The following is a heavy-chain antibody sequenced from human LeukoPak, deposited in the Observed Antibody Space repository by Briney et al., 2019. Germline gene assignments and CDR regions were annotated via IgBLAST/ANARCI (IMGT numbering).Heavy chain of an antibody. CDR1: GFTFTDSY. Sequence: GGSLRLSCAASGFTFTDSYLSWIRQAPGKGLEWVSYINPSSSSTNYADSVRGRFTISRDNAKNSLYLQMSSLRAEDTAVYYCARGHSGLDYWGQGALVTVSS. CDR3: ARGHSGLDY. D-gene: IGHD3/OR15-3a*01. CDR2: INPSSSST. J-gene: IGHJ4*02. V-gene: IGHV3-11*05.